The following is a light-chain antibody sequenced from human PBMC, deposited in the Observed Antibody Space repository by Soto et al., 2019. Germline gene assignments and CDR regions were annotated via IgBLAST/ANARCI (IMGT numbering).Light chain of an antibody. CDR2: EVS. J-gene: IGLJ1*01. V-gene: IGLV2-8*01. CDR1: SSDVGGYTF. Sequence: QSALTQPPSASGSPGQSVTISCTGTSSDVGGYTFVSWYQQHPGKAPKLMICEVSKRPSGVPDRFSGAKSGNTASLTVSGLQAEDEADYYCSSYAGNNIYVFGTGTKLTVL. CDR3: SSYAGNNIYV.